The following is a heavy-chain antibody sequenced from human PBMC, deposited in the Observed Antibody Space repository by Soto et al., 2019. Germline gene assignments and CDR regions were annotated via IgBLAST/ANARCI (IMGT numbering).Heavy chain of an antibody. V-gene: IGHV3-23*01. CDR2: ISGGGGST. CDR1: GFTFSIYA. J-gene: IGHJ6*02. D-gene: IGHD6-13*01. CDR3: AKGAAAGFYYYYGMDV. Sequence: GSLRLSCTASGFTFSIYAMSWVRQAPGKGLEWVSAISGGGGSTYYADSVKGRFTISRDNSKNTLYLQMNSLRAEDTAVYYCAKGAAAGFYYYYGMDVWGRGTTVTVSS.